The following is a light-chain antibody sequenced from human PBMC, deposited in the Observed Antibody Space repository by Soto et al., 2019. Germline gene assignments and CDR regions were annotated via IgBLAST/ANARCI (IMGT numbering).Light chain of an antibody. CDR3: RQYGTYPPT. CDR2: GAA. J-gene: IGKJ5*01. Sequence: EIVLSQSPGPLSLAPGTRATLSSRASQSVRSTHLAWYQLKPGQAPRLFIYGAASRGTGIPDRLSGSGCGTDFTLTIIRLVPEDVVVDICRQYGTYPPTFGQGTRLEIK. CDR1: QSVRSTH. V-gene: IGKV3-20*01.